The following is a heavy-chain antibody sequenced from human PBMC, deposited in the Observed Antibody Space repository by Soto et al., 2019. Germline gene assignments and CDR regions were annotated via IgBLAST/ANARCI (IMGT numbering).Heavy chain of an antibody. D-gene: IGHD3-3*01. V-gene: IGHV1-18*01. CDR3: ARVRVRFLELDRGNNWFDP. J-gene: IGHJ5*02. CDR2: ISAYNGNT. CDR1: GYTFTIYG. Sequence: GASVKVSCKTSGYTFTIYGISWVRQAPGQGLEWMGWISAYNGNTNYAQKLQGRVTMTTDTSTSTAYMELRSLRSDDTAVYYCARVRVRFLELDRGNNWFDPWGQGTLVTVSS.